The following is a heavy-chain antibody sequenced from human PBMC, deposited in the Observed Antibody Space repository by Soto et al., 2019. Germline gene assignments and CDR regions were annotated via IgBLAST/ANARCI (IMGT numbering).Heavy chain of an antibody. Sequence: PSETLSLTCTVSGGSISSSSYYWGWIRQPPGKGLEWIGSIYYSGSTYYNPSLKSRVTISVDTSKNQFSLKLRSVTAADTAVYYCARGPYSSAWINWFDPWGQGTLVTGSS. D-gene: IGHD6-19*01. V-gene: IGHV4-39*01. CDR1: GGSISSSSYY. CDR2: IYYSGST. J-gene: IGHJ5*02. CDR3: ARGPYSSAWINWFDP.